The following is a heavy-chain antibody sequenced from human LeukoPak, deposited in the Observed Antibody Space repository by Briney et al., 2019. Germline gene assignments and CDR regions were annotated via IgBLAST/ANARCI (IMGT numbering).Heavy chain of an antibody. Sequence: PSETLSLTCTVSGGSICSSSYYWGWLRQPPGQGLEWIGYIYYSGSTNYNPSLKSRVTISVDTSKNQFSLKLNSVTAADTAVYYCARASGGIQLWDYWGQGTLVTVSS. CDR2: IYYSGST. CDR3: ARASGGIQLWDY. D-gene: IGHD5-18*01. CDR1: GGSICSSSYY. J-gene: IGHJ4*02. V-gene: IGHV4-61*05.